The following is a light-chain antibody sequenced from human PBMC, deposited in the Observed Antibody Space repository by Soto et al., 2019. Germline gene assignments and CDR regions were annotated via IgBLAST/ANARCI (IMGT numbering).Light chain of an antibody. CDR1: QDISKN. CDR3: QQYDNLLPIT. V-gene: IGKV1-33*01. CDR2: DAS. J-gene: IGKJ5*01. Sequence: IQMTQSPSSLSASVGDRVIITCQASQDISKNLKWYQQKPGKAPKLLIYDASSLQTGVPSRFSGSGSATHFTFTISSLQPEDIATYYCQQYDNLLPITFGQGTRLEIK.